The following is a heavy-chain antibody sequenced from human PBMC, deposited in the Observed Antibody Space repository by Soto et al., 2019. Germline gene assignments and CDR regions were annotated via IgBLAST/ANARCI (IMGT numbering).Heavy chain of an antibody. CDR1: GFTFSSYW. J-gene: IGHJ4*02. CDR3: VGESSSWPLMFDY. D-gene: IGHD6-13*01. CDR2: IKQDGSEK. Sequence: GGSLRLSCAASGFTFSSYWMSWVRQAPGKGLEWVANIKQDGSEKYYVDSVKGRFTISRDNAKNSLYLQMNSLRAEDTAVYYCVGESSSWPLMFDYWGQGTLVTVSS. V-gene: IGHV3-7*01.